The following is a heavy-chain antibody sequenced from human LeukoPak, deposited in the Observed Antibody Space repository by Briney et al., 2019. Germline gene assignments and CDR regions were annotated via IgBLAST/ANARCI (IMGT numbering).Heavy chain of an antibody. CDR1: GYTFTGYY. V-gene: IGHV1-2*06. CDR2: INPNSGGT. D-gene: IGHD6-6*01. Sequence: ASVTVSCTASGYTFTGYYMHWVRQAPGQGLEWMGRINPNSGGTNYAQKFQGRVTMTRDTPISTAYMELSRLRSDDTAVYYCARVPGSSSSMYYFDYWGQGTLVTVSS. J-gene: IGHJ4*02. CDR3: ARVPGSSSSMYYFDY.